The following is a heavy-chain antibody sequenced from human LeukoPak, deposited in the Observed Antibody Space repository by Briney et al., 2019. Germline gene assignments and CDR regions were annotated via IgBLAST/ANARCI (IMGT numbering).Heavy chain of an antibody. Sequence: GGSLRLSCAASGFTFSSYAMSWVHQAPGKGLEWVSAISGSGGSTYYADSVKGRFTISRDNSKNTLYLQMNSLRAEDTAVYYWAKYLSAVAGNYVDYWGQGTLVTVSS. CDR2: ISGSGGST. V-gene: IGHV3-23*01. J-gene: IGHJ4*02. CDR3: AKYLSAVAGNYVDY. CDR1: GFTFSSYA. D-gene: IGHD6-19*01.